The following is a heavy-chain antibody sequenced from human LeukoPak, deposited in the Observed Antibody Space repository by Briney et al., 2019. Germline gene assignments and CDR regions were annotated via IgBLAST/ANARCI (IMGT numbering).Heavy chain of an antibody. CDR2: INPNSGGT. CDR1: GYTFTGYY. Sequence: ASVKVSCKASGYTFTGYYMHWVRQAPGQGLEWMGWINPNSGGTNYAQKFQGRVTMTRDTSISTAYMGLSSLRSEDTAVYYCARGRDSSSSVDYWGQGTLVTVSS. V-gene: IGHV1-2*02. CDR3: ARGRDSSSSVDY. J-gene: IGHJ4*02. D-gene: IGHD6-6*01.